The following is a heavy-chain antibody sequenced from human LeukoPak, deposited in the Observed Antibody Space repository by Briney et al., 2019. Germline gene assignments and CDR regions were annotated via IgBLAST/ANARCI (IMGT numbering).Heavy chain of an antibody. CDR3: AKPIHGGYDY. Sequence: SGGSLRLSCAASGFTFSSYGMHWVRQAPGKGLGWVAVIWYDGSNKYYADSVKGRFTISRDNSKNTLYLQMNSLRAEDTAVYYCAKPIHGGYDYWGQGTLVTVSS. CDR2: IWYDGSNK. V-gene: IGHV3-33*06. CDR1: GFTFSSYG. D-gene: IGHD5-12*01. J-gene: IGHJ4*02.